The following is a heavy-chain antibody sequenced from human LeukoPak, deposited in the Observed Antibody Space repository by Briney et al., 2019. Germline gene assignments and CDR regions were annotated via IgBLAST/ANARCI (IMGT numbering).Heavy chain of an antibody. V-gene: IGHV4-34*01. CDR2: INHSGST. D-gene: IGHD3-10*01. CDR1: GGSFSGYY. J-gene: IGHJ4*02. Sequence: SETLSLTCAVYGGSFSGYYWSWIRQPTGKRLEWIGEINHSGSTNYNPSLKSRVTISVDTSKNQFSLKLSSVTAADTAVYYCARGRYGSALDYWGQGTLVTVSS. CDR3: ARGRYGSALDY.